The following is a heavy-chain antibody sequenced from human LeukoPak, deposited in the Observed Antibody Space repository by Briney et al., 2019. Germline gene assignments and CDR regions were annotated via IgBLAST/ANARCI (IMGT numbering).Heavy chain of an antibody. Sequence: GGSLRLSCAASGFTFSRFWMSWVRQAPGKGLEWVANIKQDGTEQYYVDSVKGRFTISRDNAKNSLYLQMNSLRAEDTAVYYCARLREIPVFGVVTKSTSYFDYWGQGTLVTVSS. V-gene: IGHV3-7*01. CDR1: GFTFSRFW. CDR3: ARLREIPVFGVVTKSTSYFDY. CDR2: IKQDGTEQ. J-gene: IGHJ4*02. D-gene: IGHD3-3*01.